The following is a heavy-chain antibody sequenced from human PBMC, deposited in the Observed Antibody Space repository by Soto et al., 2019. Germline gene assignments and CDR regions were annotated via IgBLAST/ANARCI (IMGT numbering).Heavy chain of an antibody. Sequence: QVQLQESGPGLVKPSETLSLTCTVSGGSISSYYWSWIRQPAGKGLEWLGRIYTSGRTNYNPSLRIRVTMSVDTSKNQFSLKLSSVTAAVTAVYYCARMINSSGWYFSFNWFDPWGQGTLVTVSS. CDR3: ARMINSSGWYFSFNWFDP. CDR2: IYTSGRT. CDR1: GGSISSYY. V-gene: IGHV4-4*07. J-gene: IGHJ5*02. D-gene: IGHD6-19*01.